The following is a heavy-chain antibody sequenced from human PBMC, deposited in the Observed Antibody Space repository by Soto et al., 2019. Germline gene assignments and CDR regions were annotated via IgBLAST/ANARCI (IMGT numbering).Heavy chain of an antibody. CDR3: ARARLYCSGDSCWPSGFDP. J-gene: IGHJ5*02. D-gene: IGHD2-15*01. CDR2: INPSGDSR. CDR1: GFSFSDYF. Sequence: ASVRVSCTASGFSFSDYFMHWVRQAPGQGLEWMGIINPSGDSRNYAQKFQGRVTMSVDTSKDQFSLKLTSVTPADTAVYYCARARLYCSGDSCWPSGFDPWGQGTLVTVSS. V-gene: IGHV1-46*01.